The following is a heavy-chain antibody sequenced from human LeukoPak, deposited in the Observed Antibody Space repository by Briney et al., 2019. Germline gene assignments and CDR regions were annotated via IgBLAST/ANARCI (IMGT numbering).Heavy chain of an antibody. J-gene: IGHJ4*02. Sequence: PGGSLRLSCAASGFTVSSNYMSWVRQAPGKGLEWVSVVYSGGSTYYADSVKGRFTISRDNSKNTLYLQMNSLRAEDTAVYYCARGKDTAMGYFDYWGQGTLVTVSS. CDR3: ARGKDTAMGYFDY. V-gene: IGHV3-66*01. CDR1: GFTVSSNY. CDR2: VYSGGST. D-gene: IGHD5-18*01.